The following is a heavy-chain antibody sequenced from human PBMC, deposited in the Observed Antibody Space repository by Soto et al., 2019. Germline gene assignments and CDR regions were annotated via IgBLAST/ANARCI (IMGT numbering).Heavy chain of an antibody. Sequence: EVQLLQSGGGLARPGGSLRLSCRASGFTLQNYAMAWVRQAPGKGLEWVSTLIGGHYGTAYSYSVKGRFTVSRDNSKNCLYLQMHSLEVEDTAMYFCAKGKSTGDIDWFDPWGQGSLVTVSS. V-gene: IGHV3-23*01. CDR2: LIGGHYGT. D-gene: IGHD3-10*01. CDR3: AKGKSTGDIDWFDP. J-gene: IGHJ5*02. CDR1: GFTLQNYA.